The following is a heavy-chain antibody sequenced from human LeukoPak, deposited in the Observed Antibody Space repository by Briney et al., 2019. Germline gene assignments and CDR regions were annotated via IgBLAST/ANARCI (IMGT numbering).Heavy chain of an antibody. Sequence: GGSLRLSCAASGFTFSRYWMSWVRQAPGKGLEWVAHIKQDGGEIYYVDSVKGGFTISRDNAKNSVYLHMNSLRAEDTAVYYCARDKVVGPTKFDSWGQGTLVTVSS. V-gene: IGHV3-7*01. J-gene: IGHJ5*01. D-gene: IGHD1-26*01. CDR1: GFTFSRYW. CDR2: IKQDGGEI. CDR3: ARDKVVGPTKFDS.